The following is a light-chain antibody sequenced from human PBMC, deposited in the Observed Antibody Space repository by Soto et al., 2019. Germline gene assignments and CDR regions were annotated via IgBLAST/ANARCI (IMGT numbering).Light chain of an antibody. CDR1: QSVSSSY. Sequence: EIVLTQSPGTLSLSPGERATLSCRASQSVSSSYLAWYQQKPGQAPRLLIYGASSRATGSPDRVSGSGSGTDFTLTISSLEPEDFAVYYCQQRSNWPITFGQGTRLEIK. J-gene: IGKJ5*01. CDR3: QQRSNWPIT. V-gene: IGKV3D-20*02. CDR2: GAS.